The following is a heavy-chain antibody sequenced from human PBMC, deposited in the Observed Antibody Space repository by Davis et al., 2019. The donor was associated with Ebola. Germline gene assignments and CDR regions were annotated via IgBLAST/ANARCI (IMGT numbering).Heavy chain of an antibody. V-gene: IGHV3-74*01. CDR2: INSDGSST. CDR3: TRDFDWDGGY. D-gene: IGHD3-16*01. CDR1: GFTFSSYA. J-gene: IGHJ4*02. Sequence: GESLKISCAASGFTFSSYAMNWVRQAPGKGLVWVSRINSDGSSTSYADSVKGRFTISRDNAKNSLYLQMNSLRDEDTAVYYCTRDFDWDGGYWGRGTLVTVSS.